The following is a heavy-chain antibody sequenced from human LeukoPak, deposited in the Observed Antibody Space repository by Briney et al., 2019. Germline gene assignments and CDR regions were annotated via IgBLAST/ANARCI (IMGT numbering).Heavy chain of an antibody. CDR2: IYYSEST. CDR1: ADSISSSTYY. Sequence: SETLSLTCTVPADSISSSTYYWGWIRQPPGKGLEWIGSIYYSESTYYHPSLKSRVTISSDTSKNQFSLKLSSVTAADTAVYYCARHQKLRVGATTYFDYWGQGILVTVSS. CDR3: ARHQKLRVGATTYFDY. J-gene: IGHJ4*02. V-gene: IGHV4-39*01. D-gene: IGHD1-26*01.